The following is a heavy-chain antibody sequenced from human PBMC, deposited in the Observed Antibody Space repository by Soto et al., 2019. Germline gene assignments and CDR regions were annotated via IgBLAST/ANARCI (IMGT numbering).Heavy chain of an antibody. J-gene: IGHJ6*02. CDR2: ISSSSSTI. D-gene: IGHD6-13*01. CDR1: GFTFSSYS. CDR3: ARDFSSWYGGVYYCGMDV. Sequence: EVQLVESGGGLVQPGGSLRLSCAASGFTFSSYSMNWVRQAPGKGLEWVSYISSSSSTIYYADSVKGRFTISRDNAKNSLCLQMNSLRDEDTAVYYCARDFSSWYGGVYYCGMDVWGQGTTVTVSS. V-gene: IGHV3-48*02.